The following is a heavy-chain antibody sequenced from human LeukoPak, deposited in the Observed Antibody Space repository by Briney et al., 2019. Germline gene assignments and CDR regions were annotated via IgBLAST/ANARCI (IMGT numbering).Heavy chain of an antibody. Sequence: GGSLRLSCAASGFTFSNYGMHWVRQAPGKGLEWVAVIWYDGSNKYYTDSVKGRFTISRDNFKNTLYLQMNSLRAEDTAVYYCARDPSHYYSDYWGQGTLVTVSS. J-gene: IGHJ4*02. CDR3: ARDPSHYYSDY. V-gene: IGHV3-33*01. CDR2: IWYDGSNK. CDR1: GFTFSNYG.